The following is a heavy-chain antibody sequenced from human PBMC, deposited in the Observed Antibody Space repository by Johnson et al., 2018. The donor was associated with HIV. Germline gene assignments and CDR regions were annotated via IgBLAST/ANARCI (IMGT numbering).Heavy chain of an antibody. V-gene: IGHV3-11*04. CDR2: ISGSGRSI. CDR3: ARAYSYGYGDTDALDM. Sequence: QVQLVESGGGLVKPGGSLRLSCGGTGFTFSDYFMSWIRQAPGKGLEWVSYISGSGRSIYYADSLKGRFSISRDNAKNSLYLQMKSLRAEETAVYFCARAYSYGYGDTDALDMWGQGTMVTVSS. J-gene: IGHJ3*02. CDR1: GFTFSDYF. D-gene: IGHD5-18*01.